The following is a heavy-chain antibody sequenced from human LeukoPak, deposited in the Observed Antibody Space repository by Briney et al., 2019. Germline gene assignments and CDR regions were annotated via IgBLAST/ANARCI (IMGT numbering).Heavy chain of an antibody. J-gene: IGHJ5*02. CDR1: GYTFTGYY. V-gene: IGHV1-2*02. CDR3: ARHSRGGANWFDP. D-gene: IGHD3-10*01. Sequence: ASVKVSCKASGYTFTGYYMHWVRQAPGQGLEWMGWINPNSGGTNYAQKFQGRVTMTRDTSISTAYVELSRLRSDDTAVYYCARHSRGGANWFDPWGQGTLVTVSS. CDR2: INPNSGGT.